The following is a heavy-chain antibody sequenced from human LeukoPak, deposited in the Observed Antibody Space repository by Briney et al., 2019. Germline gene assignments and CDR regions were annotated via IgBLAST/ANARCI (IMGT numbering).Heavy chain of an antibody. CDR2: ISGSGGNT. CDR1: KFNFNSYG. D-gene: IGHD4-17*01. J-gene: IGHJ3*02. V-gene: IGHV3-23*01. Sequence: GGSLRLSCTTSKFNFNSYGMTWVRQAPGKGLEWVSSISGSGGNTQYAASVQGRFTISRDNSKNTLYLQMNSLRAEDTAVYYCAKDPNGDYIGAFDIWGQGTMVTVSS. CDR3: AKDPNGDYIGAFDI.